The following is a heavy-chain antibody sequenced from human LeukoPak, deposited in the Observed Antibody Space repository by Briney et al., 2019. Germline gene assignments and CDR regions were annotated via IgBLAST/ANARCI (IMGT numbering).Heavy chain of an antibody. CDR3: ARGGAGVRGVIIKNAFDI. CDR2: IIPILDIA. Sequence: SVSVSCRASGGTFRIYAIRWVRQAPGQGREGMGGIIPILDIANYAQKFQGRVTITADKSTSTAYMDLSSLRSEDTAVYYCARGGAGVRGVIIKNAFDIWGQGTMVTVSA. CDR1: GGTFRIYA. D-gene: IGHD3-10*01. V-gene: IGHV1-69*10. J-gene: IGHJ3*02.